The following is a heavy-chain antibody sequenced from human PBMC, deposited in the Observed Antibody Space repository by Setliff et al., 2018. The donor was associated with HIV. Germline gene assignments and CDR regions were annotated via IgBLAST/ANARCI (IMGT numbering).Heavy chain of an antibody. D-gene: IGHD3-3*01. Sequence: SETLSLTCSVSGGSISSHYWSWIRLPPGKGLEWIGTIYHNGNTNYNSFLKSRVAISVDTSKNLFSLKLTSVTPADTAVYYCARGIDNFWSGYVRWGQGTLVTVSS. V-gene: IGHV4-59*11. CDR2: IYHNGNT. J-gene: IGHJ4*02. CDR1: GGSISSHY. CDR3: ARGIDNFWSGYVR.